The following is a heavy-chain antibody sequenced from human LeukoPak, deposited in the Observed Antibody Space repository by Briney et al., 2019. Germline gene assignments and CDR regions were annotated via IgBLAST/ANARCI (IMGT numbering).Heavy chain of an antibody. J-gene: IGHJ6*03. Sequence: SVKVSCKASGGTFSSYAISWVRQAPGQGLEWMGGIIPIFGTANYAQKFQGRVTITADEPTSTAYMELSSLRSEDTAVYYCARNRGEWLERYYYYYMDVWGKGTTVTVSS. CDR1: GGTFSSYA. V-gene: IGHV1-69*01. CDR2: IIPIFGTA. D-gene: IGHD6-19*01. CDR3: ARNRGEWLERYYYYYMDV.